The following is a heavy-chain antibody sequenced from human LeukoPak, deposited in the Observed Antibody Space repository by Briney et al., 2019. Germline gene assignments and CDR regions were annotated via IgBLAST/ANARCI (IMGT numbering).Heavy chain of an antibody. Sequence: SETLSLTCTVSGGSISSGGYYWSWIRQHPGKGLEWIGYIYYSGSTYYNPSLKSRVTISVDTSKNQFSLKLSSVTAADTAVYYCARARTGDTNWFDPWGQGTLVTVSS. CDR1: GGSISSGGYY. V-gene: IGHV4-31*03. CDR3: ARARTGDTNWFDP. D-gene: IGHD7-27*01. CDR2: IYYSGST. J-gene: IGHJ5*02.